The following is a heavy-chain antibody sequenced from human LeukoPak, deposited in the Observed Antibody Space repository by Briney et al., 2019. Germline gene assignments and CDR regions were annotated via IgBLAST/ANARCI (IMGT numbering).Heavy chain of an antibody. CDR2: ISYDGSNK. J-gene: IGHJ6*03. V-gene: IGHV3-30*04. Sequence: PGGSLRLSCAASGFTFSSYAMHWVRQAPGKGLEWVAVISYDGSNKYYADSVKGRFTISRDNSKNTLYLQMNSLRAEDTAVYYCAKSELVVPDYYYYYYMDVWGKGTTVTISS. CDR3: AKSELVVPDYYYYYYMDV. D-gene: IGHD2-2*01. CDR1: GFTFSSYA.